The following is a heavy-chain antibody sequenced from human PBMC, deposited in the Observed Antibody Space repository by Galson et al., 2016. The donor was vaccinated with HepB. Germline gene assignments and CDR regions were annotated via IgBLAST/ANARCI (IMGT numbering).Heavy chain of an antibody. J-gene: IGHJ4*02. D-gene: IGHD2-21*02. V-gene: IGHV3-48*01. CDR3: AKDPIQCGGDCTRASYYFDY. CDR1: GFTFSRYS. CDR2: ISSSSSTI. Sequence: SLRLSCAASGFTFSRYSMNWVRQAPGKGLEWVSYISSSSSTIYYADSVKGRFTISRDNAKNSLSLQMNSLRAEDTAVYYCAKDPIQCGGDCTRASYYFDYWGQGLLVTVSS.